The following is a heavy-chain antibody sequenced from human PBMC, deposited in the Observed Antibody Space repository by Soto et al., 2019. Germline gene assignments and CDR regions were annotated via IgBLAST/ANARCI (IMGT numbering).Heavy chain of an antibody. D-gene: IGHD2-15*01. J-gene: IGHJ1*01. CDR2: VNPSGGSA. CDR3: AREENCRGGTCYSEYFLH. V-gene: IGHV1-46*01. Sequence: QVQLVQSGAEVKKPGASVKVSCKTSGYIFTAYSTHWVRQAPGQGLEWMGDVNPSGGSAHYAQSLERGVTLTRDTSTSTIYMELSSLRSEDTAVYYCAREENCRGGTCYSEYFLHWGQGTLVTDSS. CDR1: GYIFTAYS.